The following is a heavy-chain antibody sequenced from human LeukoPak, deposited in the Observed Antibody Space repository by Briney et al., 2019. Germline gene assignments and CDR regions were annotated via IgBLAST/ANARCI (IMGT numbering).Heavy chain of an antibody. CDR2: MYYSGST. V-gene: IGHV4-59*08. J-gene: IGHJ4*02. Sequence: PSETLSLTCTVSGGSISSYYWSWIRQPPGKGLEWIGYMYYSGSTNYNPSLESRVTISVDTSKNQFSLKLSSVTAADTAVYYCARYSYGSTGPFDYWGQGTLVTVSS. CDR3: ARYSYGSTGPFDY. D-gene: IGHD5-18*01. CDR1: GGSISSYY.